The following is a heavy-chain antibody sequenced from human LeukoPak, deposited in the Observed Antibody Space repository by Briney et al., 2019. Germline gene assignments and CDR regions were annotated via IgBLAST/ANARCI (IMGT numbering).Heavy chain of an antibody. CDR2: MNPNSGNT. CDR3: ARRLITMVRGVIIFWFDP. V-gene: IGHV1-8*01. Sequence: GASVKVSCKASGYTFTSYDINWVRQATGQGLEWMGWMNPNSGNTGYAQKFQGRVTMTRNTSISTAYMELSSLRSEDTAVYYCARRLITMVRGVIIFWFDPWGQGTLVTVSS. D-gene: IGHD3-10*01. CDR1: GYTFTSYD. J-gene: IGHJ5*02.